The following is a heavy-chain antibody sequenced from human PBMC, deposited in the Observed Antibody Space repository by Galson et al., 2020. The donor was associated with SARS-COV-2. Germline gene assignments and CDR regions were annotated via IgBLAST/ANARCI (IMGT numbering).Heavy chain of an antibody. V-gene: IGHV1-2*04. D-gene: IGHD3-3*01. J-gene: IGHJ6*02. Sequence: ASVKVSCKASGYTFTGYYMHWVRQAPGQGLEWMGWINPNSGGTNYAQKFQGWVTMTRDTSISTAYMELSRLRSDDTAVYYCARAYYDFWSGSEPVYGMDVWGQGTTVTVSS. CDR1: GYTFTGYY. CDR2: INPNSGGT. CDR3: ARAYYDFWSGSEPVYGMDV.